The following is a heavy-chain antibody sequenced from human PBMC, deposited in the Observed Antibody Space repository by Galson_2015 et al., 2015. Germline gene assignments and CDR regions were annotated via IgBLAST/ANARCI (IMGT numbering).Heavy chain of an antibody. CDR2: ISAYNGNT. V-gene: IGHV1-18*01. D-gene: IGHD3-10*01. Sequence: SVKVSCKASGYTFTSYGISWVRQAPGQGLEWMGWISAYNGNTNYAQRLQGRVTMTTDTSTSTAYVELRSLRSDDTAVYYCARDYYDSGSYYKGYFDYWGQGTLVTVSS. CDR1: GYTFTSYG. J-gene: IGHJ4*02. CDR3: ARDYYDSGSYYKGYFDY.